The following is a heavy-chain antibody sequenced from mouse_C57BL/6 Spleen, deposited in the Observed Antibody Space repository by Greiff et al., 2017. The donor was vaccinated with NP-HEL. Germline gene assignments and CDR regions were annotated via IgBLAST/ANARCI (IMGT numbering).Heavy chain of an antibody. D-gene: IGHD4-1*01. V-gene: IGHV1-74*01. CDR1: GYTFTSYW. CDR3: EMNWVDD. J-gene: IGHJ2*01. CDR2: INPYDSDT. Sequence: QVQLQQPGAELVKPGASVKVSCKASGYTFTSYWMHWVKQRPGQGLEWIGRINPYDSDTNYNQKFKGKATLTVDKSSSTAYMQLSSLTSEDSAVYYCEMNWVDDWGQGTTLTVSS.